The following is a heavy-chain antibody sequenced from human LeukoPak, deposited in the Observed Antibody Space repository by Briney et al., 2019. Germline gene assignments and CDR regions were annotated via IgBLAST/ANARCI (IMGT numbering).Heavy chain of an antibody. CDR3: ARRAYSDLYFDY. V-gene: IGHV4-59*01. J-gene: IGHJ4*02. Sequence: PSETLSLTCTVSGGSISSYYWSWIRQPPGKGLEWIGYIYYSGSTNYNPSLKGRVTISVDTSKNQFSLKLSSVTAADTAVYYCARRAYSDLYFDYWGQGTLVTVSS. D-gene: IGHD4-11*01. CDR2: IYYSGST. CDR1: GGSISSYY.